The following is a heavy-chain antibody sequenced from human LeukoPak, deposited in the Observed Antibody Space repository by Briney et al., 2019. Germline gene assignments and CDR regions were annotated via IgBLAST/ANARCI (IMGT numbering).Heavy chain of an antibody. V-gene: IGHV4-38-2*02. CDR2: IYYSGST. J-gene: IGHJ3*02. D-gene: IGHD3-22*01. CDR3: ARIVGMIVVVITTSDAFDI. Sequence: SETLSLTCTVSGYSISSGYYWGWIRQPPGKGLEWIGSIYYSGSTYYNPSLKSRVTISVDTSKNQFSLKLSSVTAADTAVYYCARIVGMIVVVITTSDAFDIWGQGTMVTVSS. CDR1: GYSISSGYY.